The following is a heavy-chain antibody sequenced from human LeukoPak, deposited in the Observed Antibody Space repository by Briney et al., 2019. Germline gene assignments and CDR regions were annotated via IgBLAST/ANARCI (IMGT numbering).Heavy chain of an antibody. CDR2: INPNSGGT. Sequence: ASVKVSCKASGYTFTGYYMRWVRQAPGQGLEWMGWINPNSGGTNYAQKFQGRVTMTRDTSISTAYMELSRLRSDDTAVYYCARKHTMVRGVNSLGYWGQGTLVTVSS. D-gene: IGHD3-10*01. CDR1: GYTFTGYY. CDR3: ARKHTMVRGVNSLGY. J-gene: IGHJ4*02. V-gene: IGHV1-2*02.